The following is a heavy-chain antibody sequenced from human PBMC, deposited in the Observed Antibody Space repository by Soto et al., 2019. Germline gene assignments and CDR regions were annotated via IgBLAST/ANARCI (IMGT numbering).Heavy chain of an antibody. D-gene: IGHD1-26*01. V-gene: IGHV1-18*04. CDR2: INTYIGNT. J-gene: IGHJ3*02. CDR3: ARYSGSSLYGFDI. Sequence: ASVKVSCKASGYTFTTYGISWVRQAPGQGLEWMGWINTYIGNTNYAQRLQGRVTVTADTSTSTAYMELRSLRSDDTAVYYCARYSGSSLYGFDIWVQGTTVTVSS. CDR1: GYTFTTYG.